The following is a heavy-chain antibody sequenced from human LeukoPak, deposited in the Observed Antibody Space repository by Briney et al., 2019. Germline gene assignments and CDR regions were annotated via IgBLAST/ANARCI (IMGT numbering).Heavy chain of an antibody. V-gene: IGHV3-49*03. CDR2: IRSTTYGGTG. CDR3: TTGPS. Sequence: GSLRLSCTASGFTFGDYAMNWFRQAPGKGLEGVGFIRSTTYGGTGEYAASVKGRFTISRDDSKNTLYLQMNTPKTEDTAVYYCTTGPSWGQGTMVTVSS. J-gene: IGHJ3*01. CDR1: GFTFGDYA.